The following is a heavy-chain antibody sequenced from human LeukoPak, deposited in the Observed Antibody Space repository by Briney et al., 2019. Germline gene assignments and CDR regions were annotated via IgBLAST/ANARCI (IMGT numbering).Heavy chain of an antibody. CDR2: ISAYNGNT. J-gene: IGHJ6*03. CDR1: GYTFTSYG. V-gene: IGHV1-18*01. D-gene: IGHD6-13*01. Sequence: GASVKVSCKASGYTFTSYGISWVRQAPGQGLEWMGWISAYNGNTNYAQKLQGRVTMTTDTSTSTAYMELRSLRSDDTAVYYCARDSDGVSSSWYIGYYYYYMDVWGKGTTVTVSS. CDR3: ARDSDGVSSSWYIGYYYYYMDV.